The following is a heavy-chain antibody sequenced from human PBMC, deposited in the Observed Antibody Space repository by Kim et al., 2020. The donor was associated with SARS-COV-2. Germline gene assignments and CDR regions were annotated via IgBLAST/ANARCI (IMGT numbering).Heavy chain of an antibody. V-gene: IGHV1-69*13. CDR3: ARDSDCSSTSCYQPFGY. CDR2: IIPIFGTA. Sequence: SVKVSCKASGGTFSSYAISWVRQAPGQGLEWMGGIIPIFGTANYAQKFQGRVTITADESTSTAYMELSSLRSEDTAVYYCARDSDCSSTSCYQPFGYWGQGTLVTVSS. CDR1: GGTFSSYA. J-gene: IGHJ4*02. D-gene: IGHD2-2*01.